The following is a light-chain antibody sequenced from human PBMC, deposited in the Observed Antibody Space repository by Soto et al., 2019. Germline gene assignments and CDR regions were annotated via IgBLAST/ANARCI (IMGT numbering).Light chain of an antibody. Sequence: QSVLTQPPSVSAAPGQKVTISCSGSSSNIGNNYVSWYQQLPGTAPTLLIFDNNKRPSGIPDRFSGSKSGTSATLGITGLQTGEEDDYYCGTWDSSLSTVIFGGGTKVTVL. J-gene: IGLJ2*01. CDR2: DNN. CDR3: GTWDSSLSTVI. CDR1: SSNIGNNY. V-gene: IGLV1-51*01.